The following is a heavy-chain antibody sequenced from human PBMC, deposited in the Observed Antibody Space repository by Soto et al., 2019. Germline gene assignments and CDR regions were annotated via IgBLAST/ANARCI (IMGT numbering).Heavy chain of an antibody. J-gene: IGHJ6*02. CDR3: VRETGTSYYYGMDV. CDR1: GFTVSSTY. V-gene: IGHV3-53*01. D-gene: IGHD1-7*01. Sequence: QAGGSLRLSCAASGFTVSSTYMSWVRQAPGKGLERVSVIYSGGSTYYADSVKGRFTISRDNSKNTLYLQMNSRRAEDTAVYYCVRETGTSYYYGMDVWGQ. CDR2: IYSGGST.